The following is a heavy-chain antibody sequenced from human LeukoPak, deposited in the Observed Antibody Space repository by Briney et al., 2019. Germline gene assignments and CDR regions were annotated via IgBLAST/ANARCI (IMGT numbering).Heavy chain of an antibody. D-gene: IGHD3-3*01. CDR1: GYTFTGYY. CDR2: INPNSGGT. J-gene: IGHJ4*02. CDR3: ARFLEWLYTPPFDY. V-gene: IGHV1-2*02. Sequence: ASVKVSCKASGYTFTGYYMHWVRQAPRQGLEWMGWINPNSGGTNYAQKFQGRVTMTRDTSISTAYMELSRLRSDDTAVYYCARFLEWLYTPPFDYWGQGTLVTVSS.